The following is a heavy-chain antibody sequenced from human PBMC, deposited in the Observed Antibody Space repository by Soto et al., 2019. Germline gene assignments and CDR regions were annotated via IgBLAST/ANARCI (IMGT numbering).Heavy chain of an antibody. CDR3: ARSFGAVAGALWAFDI. J-gene: IGHJ3*02. V-gene: IGHV3-11*01. CDR2: ISSSGSTI. D-gene: IGHD6-19*01. CDR1: GFTFSDYY. Sequence: GGSLRLSCAASGFTFSDYYMSWIRQAPGKGLEWVSYISSSGSTIYYADSVKGRFTISRDNAKNSLYLQMNSLRAEDTAVYYCARSFGAVAGALWAFDIWCQGSMVTVSS.